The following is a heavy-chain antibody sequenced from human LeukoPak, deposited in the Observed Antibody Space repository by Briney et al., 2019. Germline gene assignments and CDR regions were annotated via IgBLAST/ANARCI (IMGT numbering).Heavy chain of an antibody. CDR2: IHYSGSA. D-gene: IGHD3-22*01. J-gene: IGHJ4*02. V-gene: IGHV4-39*01. CDR1: GGSISSSTYY. Sequence: SSETLSLTCTVSGGSISSSTYYWAWIRQPPGKGLEWIGSIHYSGSAYYNPSLKSRVTISVDTSKNQFSLKLTSVTAADTAVYYCASQYFYDSSGYYFDFWGQGNLVTVSS. CDR3: ASQYFYDSSGYYFDF.